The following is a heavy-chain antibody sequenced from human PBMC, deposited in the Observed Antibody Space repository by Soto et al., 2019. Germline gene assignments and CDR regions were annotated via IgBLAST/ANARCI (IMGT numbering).Heavy chain of an antibody. Sequence: PSETLSLTCDVSVEPMTGGYYWGWIRQSPGKGLEWIGSIYYGGTTYYNPSLRSRLAISIDTSENQFSLRLSSVTAADTALYYCARGWYYFDFWGQGTLVTVSS. CDR1: VEPMTGGYY. CDR3: ARGWYYFDF. CDR2: IYYGGTT. J-gene: IGHJ4*02. V-gene: IGHV4-38-2*01. D-gene: IGHD2-15*01.